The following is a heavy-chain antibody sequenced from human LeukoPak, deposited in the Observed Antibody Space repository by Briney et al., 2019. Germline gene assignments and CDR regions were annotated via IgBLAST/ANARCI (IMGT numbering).Heavy chain of an antibody. J-gene: IGHJ4*02. V-gene: IGHV1-46*01. Sequence: DSVKVSCKASGYTFTSYYMHWVRQAPGQGLEWMGIINPSGGSTSYAQKFQGRVTMTRDTSTSTVYMELSSLRSDDTAVYYCARTAARRFDYWGQGTLVTVSS. CDR2: INPSGGST. D-gene: IGHD6-6*01. CDR3: ARTAARRFDY. CDR1: GYTFTSYY.